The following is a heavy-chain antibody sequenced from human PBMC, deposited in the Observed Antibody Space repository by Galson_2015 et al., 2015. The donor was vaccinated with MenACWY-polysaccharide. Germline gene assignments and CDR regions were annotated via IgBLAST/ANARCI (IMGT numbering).Heavy chain of an antibody. D-gene: IGHD2-21*01. CDR1: GFTFRSYA. CDR2: ISDSGVTT. V-gene: IGHV3-23*01. CDR3: AKGRVSDWYDS. Sequence: SLRLSCAASGFTFRSYAMSWVRQAPGTGLEWVSVISDSGVTTYYADSVKGRFTVSRDNSKNTLYLQMNSLRGEDTAVYFCAKGRVSDWYDSWGQGTLVTVSS. J-gene: IGHJ5*01.